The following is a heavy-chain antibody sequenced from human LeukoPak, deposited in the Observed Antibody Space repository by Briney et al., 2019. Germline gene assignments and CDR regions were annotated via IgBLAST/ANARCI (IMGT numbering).Heavy chain of an antibody. Sequence: SETLSLTCSASGAPLSSHYWTWIRQSPATGLEYIGHIYFSETTKYNPSPKSRATISADISKNQYHLSLRPVTAAATAVYYCVSGNEYGDTFTWGQGTQVLVSS. CDR2: IYFSETT. CDR1: GAPLSSHY. J-gene: IGHJ4*02. V-gene: IGHV4-4*08. CDR3: VSGNEYGDTFT. D-gene: IGHD2-21*02.